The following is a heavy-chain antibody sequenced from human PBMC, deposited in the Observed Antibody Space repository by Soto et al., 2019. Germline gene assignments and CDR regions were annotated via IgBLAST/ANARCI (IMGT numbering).Heavy chain of an antibody. CDR3: ATDRGYSYAFDI. V-gene: IGHV1-69*06. CDR1: GGTFSSYA. CDR2: IIPIFGTA. Sequence: GSSVKFSGSAAGGTFSSYAISWVRQAPGQGLEWMGGIIPIFGTANYAQKFQGRVTITADKSTSTAYMELSSLRSEDTAVYYCATDRGYSYAFDIWGQGTMVTVSS. D-gene: IGHD5-12*01. J-gene: IGHJ3*02.